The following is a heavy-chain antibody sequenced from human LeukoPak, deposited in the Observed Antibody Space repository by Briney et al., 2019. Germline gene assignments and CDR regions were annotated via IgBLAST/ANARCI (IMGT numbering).Heavy chain of an antibody. J-gene: IGHJ4*02. CDR3: ARDGVKHIVVVTGNFDY. V-gene: IGHV4-39*07. D-gene: IGHD2-21*02. CDR1: GGSISSSSYY. Sequence: PSETLSLTCTVSGGSISSSSYYWGWNRQPPGKGLEWIGSIYYSGSTYYNPSLKSRVTISVDTSKNQFSLKLSSVTAADTAVYYCARDGVKHIVVVTGNFDYWGQGTLVTVSS. CDR2: IYYSGST.